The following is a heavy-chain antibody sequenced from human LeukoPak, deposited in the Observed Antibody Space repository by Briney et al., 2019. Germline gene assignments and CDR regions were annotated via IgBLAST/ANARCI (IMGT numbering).Heavy chain of an antibody. CDR3: AKSNYDSSGFGYFDF. CDR2: ISYSGST. V-gene: IGHV4-31*03. J-gene: IGHJ4*02. D-gene: IGHD3-22*01. CDR1: GGSVSSGGYY. Sequence: PSQTLSLTCTVSGGSVSSGGYYWSRIRQRPRRGLEWIGYISYSGSTYYNPSLKSRATISQDTSKNQFSLKPNSVTAADAAVYYCAKSNYDSSGFGYFDFWGQGTLVTVSS.